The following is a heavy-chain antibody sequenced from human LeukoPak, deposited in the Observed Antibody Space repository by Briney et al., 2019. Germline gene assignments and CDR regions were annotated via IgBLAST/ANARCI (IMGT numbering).Heavy chain of an antibody. CDR2: INPSGGST. V-gene: IGHV1-46*01. CDR3: ARADGAVAGTFYNWFDP. J-gene: IGHJ5*02. D-gene: IGHD6-19*01. Sequence: ASVKLSCKASGYTFTSYYMHWVRQAPGQGLEWMGIINPSGGSTSYAQKFQGRVTMTRDMSTSTVYMELSSLRSEDTAVYYCARADGAVAGTFYNWFDPWGQGTLVTVSS. CDR1: GYTFTSYY.